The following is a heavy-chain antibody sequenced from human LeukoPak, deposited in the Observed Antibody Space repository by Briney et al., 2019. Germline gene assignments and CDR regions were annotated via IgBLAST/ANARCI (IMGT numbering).Heavy chain of an antibody. CDR1: GGSIGKTSYY. D-gene: IGHD6-13*01. V-gene: IGHV4-61*05. Sequence: PSETLSLTCTVSGGSIGKTSYYWGWVRQPPGKGLEWIGNIYTSGSTNYNPSLKSRVTISVDTSKNQFSLKLSSVTAADTAVYYCARMIGYSSSWLITYYYYMDVWGKGTTVTVSS. CDR3: ARMIGYSSSWLITYYYYMDV. CDR2: IYTSGST. J-gene: IGHJ6*03.